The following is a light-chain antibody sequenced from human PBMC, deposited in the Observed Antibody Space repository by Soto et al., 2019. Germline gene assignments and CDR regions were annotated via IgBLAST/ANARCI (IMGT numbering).Light chain of an antibody. CDR3: SSYTSSSTLGVV. CDR1: SSDGGGYNY. CDR2: DVS. J-gene: IGLJ2*01. Sequence: QSARTQPASVSGSPGQSITISCTGTSSDGGGYNYVSWYQQHPGKAPKLMIYDVSNRPSGVSNRFSGSKSGNTASLTISGLQAEDEADYYCSSYTSSSTLGVVFGGGTKLTVL. V-gene: IGLV2-14*01.